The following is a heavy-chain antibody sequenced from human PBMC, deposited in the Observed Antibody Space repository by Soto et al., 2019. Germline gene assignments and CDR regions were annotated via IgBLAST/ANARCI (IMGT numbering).Heavy chain of an antibody. CDR1: GYTFTSYG. CDR3: ARDSQQLVPYYYYGMDV. D-gene: IGHD6-13*01. V-gene: IGHV1-18*01. Sequence: ASVKVSCKASGYTFTSYGISWVRQAPGQGLEWMGWISAYNGNTNYAQRLQGRVTMTTDTSTSTAYVELRSLRSDDTAVYYCARDSQQLVPYYYYGMDVWGQGTTVTVSS. CDR2: ISAYNGNT. J-gene: IGHJ6*02.